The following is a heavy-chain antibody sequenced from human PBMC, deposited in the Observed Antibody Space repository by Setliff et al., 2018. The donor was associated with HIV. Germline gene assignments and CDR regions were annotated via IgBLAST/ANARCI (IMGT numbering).Heavy chain of an antibody. CDR3: ARGWSEETTMFQVESFQQ. D-gene: IGHD3-10*02. CDR2: IIPVLNIA. V-gene: IGHV1-69*10. Sequence: AASVKVSCKSSGGTFSSHGISWVRQAPGQGLEWMGGIIPVLNIANYAQKFQGRVTLTADKSTDTVYMELRSLRSDDTAAYYCARGWSEETTMFQVESFQQWGQGTLVTVSS. CDR1: GGTFSSHG. J-gene: IGHJ1*01.